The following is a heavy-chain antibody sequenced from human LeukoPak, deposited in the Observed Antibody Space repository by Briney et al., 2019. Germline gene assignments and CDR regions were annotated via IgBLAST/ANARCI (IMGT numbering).Heavy chain of an antibody. CDR2: ISSGSSTI. CDR3: ARAEGYCGGDCYPGG. Sequence: GGSLRLSCAASGFTFSSHSMNWVRQAPGKGLEWVSYISSGSSTIYYADSVKGRFTISRDNAKNSLYLQMNSLRAEDTAVYYCARAEGYCGGDCYPGGWGQGTLVTVSS. V-gene: IGHV3-48*04. J-gene: IGHJ4*02. D-gene: IGHD2-21*02. CDR1: GFTFSSHS.